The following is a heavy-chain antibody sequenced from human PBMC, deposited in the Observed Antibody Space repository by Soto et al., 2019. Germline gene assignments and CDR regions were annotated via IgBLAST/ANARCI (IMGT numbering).Heavy chain of an antibody. Sequence: QVQLQESSPGLVKPSGTLSLTCAVSGDSFTSSNWWAWVRQPPGKGLEWIGDILHTDNTDYSPSLRSRVTISIDTSKKQFALNLTSVTATDTAVYYCARSPRRVGGQWYLDYWVQGVLVTVSS. V-gene: IGHV4-4*02. CDR3: ARSPRRVGGQWYLDY. CDR2: ILHTDNT. CDR1: GDSFTSSNW. D-gene: IGHD6-19*01. J-gene: IGHJ4*02.